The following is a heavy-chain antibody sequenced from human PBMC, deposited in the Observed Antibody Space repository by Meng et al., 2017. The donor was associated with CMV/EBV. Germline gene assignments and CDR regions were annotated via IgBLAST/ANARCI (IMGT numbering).Heavy chain of an antibody. D-gene: IGHD2-15*01. CDR2: FSQSGST. CDR3: ATQDAFCSVF. V-gene: IGHV4-4*02. CDR1: GGPITISNW. J-gene: IGHJ4*02. Sequence: SETLSLTCAVSGGPITISNWWSWGRQHPGKGLEWIGEFSQSGSTNYSPSLKSRVTMSLDKSKNQFSLQLSSVTAADTAVYYCATQDAFCSVFWGQGALVTVSS.